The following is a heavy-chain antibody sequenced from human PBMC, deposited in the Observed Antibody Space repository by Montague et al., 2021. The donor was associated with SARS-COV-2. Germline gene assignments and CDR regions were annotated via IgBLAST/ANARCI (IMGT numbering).Heavy chain of an antibody. V-gene: IGHV4-61*01. D-gene: IGHD3-10*01. CDR1: GGSVSSGNYY. CDR3: ARMPMGSGSYWFDP. J-gene: IGHJ5*02. Sequence: SETLSLTCTVSGGSVSSGNYYWSWIRQPPGKGLEWIGNIYYSGSTNYNPSLKSRVTISVDTSKNQFSLKLSSVTAADTAVYYCARMPMGSGSYWFDPWGQGTLVTVSS. CDR2: IYYSGST.